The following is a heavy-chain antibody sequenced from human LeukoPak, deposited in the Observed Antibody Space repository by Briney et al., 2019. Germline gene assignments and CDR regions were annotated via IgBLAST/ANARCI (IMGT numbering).Heavy chain of an antibody. J-gene: IGHJ4*02. D-gene: IGHD2-2*02. CDR1: GYTFTSYD. Sequence: SVKVSCKASGYTFTSYDINWVRQAPGQGLEWMGGIIPIFGTANYAQKFQGRVTITADESTSTAYMELSSLRSEDTAVYYCARWDIVVVPAAIGYFDYWGQGTLVTVSS. CDR2: IIPIFGTA. V-gene: IGHV1-69*13. CDR3: ARWDIVVVPAAIGYFDY.